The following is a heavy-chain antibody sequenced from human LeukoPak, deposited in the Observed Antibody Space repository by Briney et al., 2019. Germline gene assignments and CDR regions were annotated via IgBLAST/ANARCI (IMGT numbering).Heavy chain of an antibody. J-gene: IGHJ5*01. Sequence: ASVTVSCKASGYTFTGYYMHWVRQAPGQGLEWMGWINPNSGGTNYAQKFQGGVTMTRDTSISTTYMELSRLKSDDTAVYYCARSDGFSGYSSLGDSWGQGTLVTVSS. V-gene: IGHV1-2*02. CDR3: ARSDGFSGYSSLGDS. CDR1: GYTFTGYY. CDR2: INPNSGGT. D-gene: IGHD3-22*01.